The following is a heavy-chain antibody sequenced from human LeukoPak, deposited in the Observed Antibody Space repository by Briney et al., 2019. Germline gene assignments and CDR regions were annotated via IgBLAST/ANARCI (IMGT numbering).Heavy chain of an antibody. Sequence: SETLSLTCTVSGGSISSYYWSWIRQPAGKGLEWIGRIYTSGSTNYNPSLKSRVTMSVDTSKNQFSLKLSSVTAADTAVYYCARDSNYDSSGYYSVSDYRGQGTLVTVSS. CDR2: IYTSGST. V-gene: IGHV4-4*07. CDR1: GGSISSYY. J-gene: IGHJ4*02. D-gene: IGHD3-22*01. CDR3: ARDSNYDSSGYYSVSDY.